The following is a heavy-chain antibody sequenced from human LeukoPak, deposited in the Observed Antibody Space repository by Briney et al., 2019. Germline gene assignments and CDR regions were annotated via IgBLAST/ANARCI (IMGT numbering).Heavy chain of an antibody. J-gene: IGHJ4*02. CDR2: IKQDGSEK. CDR3: ARPRNSGRWGFDY. V-gene: IGHV3-7*01. Sequence: GGSLRLSCAASGFTFSSYWMSWVRQAPGKGLEWVANIKQDGSEKYYVDSVKGRFTISRDNAKNSLYLQMNSLRAEDTAVYYCARPRNSGRWGFDYWGQGTLVTVSS. D-gene: IGHD3-16*01. CDR1: GFTFSSYW.